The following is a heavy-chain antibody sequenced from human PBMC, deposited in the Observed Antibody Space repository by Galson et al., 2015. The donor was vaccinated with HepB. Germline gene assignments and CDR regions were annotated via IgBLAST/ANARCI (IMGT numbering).Heavy chain of an antibody. J-gene: IGHJ4*02. CDR3: ARLMATSPGPRFDH. D-gene: IGHD5-24*01. CDR1: GFTFSTYW. V-gene: IGHV4-59*06. CDR2: IHYSGTT. Sequence: LRLSCAASGFTFSTYWMHWVRQAPGKGLEWIGYIHYSGTTKYNPSLKSRLSMSIDTSKNQFSLKLTSVTAADTAIYYCARLMATSPGPRFDHWGQGTLVTVSS.